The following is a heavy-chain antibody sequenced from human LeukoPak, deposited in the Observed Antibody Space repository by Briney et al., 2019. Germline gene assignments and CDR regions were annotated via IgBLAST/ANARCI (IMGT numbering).Heavy chain of an antibody. CDR1: GYSVTSYW. V-gene: IGHV5-51*01. Sequence: GESLKISCKGSGYSVTSYWIGWVRQKPGKGLEWMGIIYPGDSDTRYSPSFQGQVTISADKSISTAYLQWSSLKASDTAKYYCASLRAKHFQHWGQGTLVTVSS. CDR3: ASLRAKHFQH. J-gene: IGHJ1*01. CDR2: IYPGDSDT. D-gene: IGHD3-16*01.